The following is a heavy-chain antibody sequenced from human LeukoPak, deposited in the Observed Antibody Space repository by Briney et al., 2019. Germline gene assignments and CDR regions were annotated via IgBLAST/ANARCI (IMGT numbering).Heavy chain of an antibody. CDR1: GGSISSYY. V-gene: IGHV4-59*01. CDR3: ARAPYSSGYVDY. J-gene: IGHJ4*02. CDR2: IYYSGST. Sequence: PSETLSLTCTVSGGSISSYYWSWIRQPPGKGLEWIGYIYYSGSTNYNPSLKSRVTISVDTSKNQFSLKLSSVTAADTAVYYCARAPYSSGYVDYWGQGTLVTVSS. D-gene: IGHD3-22*01.